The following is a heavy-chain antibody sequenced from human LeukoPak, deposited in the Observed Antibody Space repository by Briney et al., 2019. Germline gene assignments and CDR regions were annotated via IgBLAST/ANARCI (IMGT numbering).Heavy chain of an antibody. CDR3: ARKPDGYTWFDP. CDR1: GYTFTSYG. CDR2: ISAYNGNT. Sequence: ASVKVSCKASGYTFTSYGISWVRQAPGQGLEWMGWISAYNGNTNYAQKLQGRVTMTTDTSTSTAYMELRSLRSDDTAVYYCARKPDGYTWFDPWGQGALVTVSS. J-gene: IGHJ5*02. V-gene: IGHV1-18*01.